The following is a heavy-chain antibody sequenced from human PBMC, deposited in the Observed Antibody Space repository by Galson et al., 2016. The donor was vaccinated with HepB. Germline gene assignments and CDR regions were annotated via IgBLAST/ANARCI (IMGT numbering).Heavy chain of an antibody. J-gene: IGHJ4*02. CDR2: NSRDSGII. Sequence: SLRLSCAASGFTFSNYAMNWVRQAPGKGLEWVSHNSRDSGIIDYADSVKGRFTVSRDNGKNSLFLQMNSLRAEDRAVYYCVRDNDWAFDYWGQGILVTV. D-gene: IGHD1-1*01. CDR1: GFTFSNYA. CDR3: VRDNDWAFDY. V-gene: IGHV3-48*01.